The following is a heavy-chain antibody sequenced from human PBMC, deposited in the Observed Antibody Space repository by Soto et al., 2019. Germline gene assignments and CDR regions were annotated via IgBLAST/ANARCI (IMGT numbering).Heavy chain of an antibody. J-gene: IGHJ6*02. CDR3: GRGPSPRAPAGGTPYYYAMDV. Sequence: ASVKVSCKASGYDFTAYDINWVRHASGQGLEWMGWMNPINGAAGSARRFQGRISMTRNTATGTAYLELTSLRSDDSAVYYCGRGPSPRAPAGGTPYYYAMDVWGQGTTVTVSS. D-gene: IGHD6-13*01. V-gene: IGHV1-8*02. CDR2: MNPINGAA. CDR1: GYDFTAYD.